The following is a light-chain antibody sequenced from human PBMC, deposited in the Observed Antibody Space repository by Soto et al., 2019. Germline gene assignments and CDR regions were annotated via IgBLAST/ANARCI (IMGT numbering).Light chain of an antibody. CDR1: QTISSW. CDR2: KAS. CDR3: LQDYNLPRT. J-gene: IGKJ1*01. Sequence: DIQMTQSPSTLSGSVGDRVTITCRASQTISSWLAWYQQKPGKAPKLLIYKASTLKSGVPSRFSGSGSGTVFTLTISNLHPEDFATYFCLQDYNLPRTFGQGTTVEI. V-gene: IGKV1-5*03.